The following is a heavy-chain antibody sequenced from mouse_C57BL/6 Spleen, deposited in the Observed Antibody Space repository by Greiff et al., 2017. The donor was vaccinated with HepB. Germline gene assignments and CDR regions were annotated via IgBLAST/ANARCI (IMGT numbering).Heavy chain of an antibody. CDR1: GYTFTGYW. Sequence: VQLQQSGAELMKPGASVKLSCKATGYTFTGYWIEWVKQRPGHGLEWIGEILPGSGSTNYNEKFKGKATFTADTSSNTAYMQLSSLTTEDSAIYYCARRGAYYSKGNYAMDYWGQGTSVTVSS. CDR3: ARRGAYYSKGNYAMDY. V-gene: IGHV1-9*01. CDR2: ILPGSGST. D-gene: IGHD2-5*01. J-gene: IGHJ4*01.